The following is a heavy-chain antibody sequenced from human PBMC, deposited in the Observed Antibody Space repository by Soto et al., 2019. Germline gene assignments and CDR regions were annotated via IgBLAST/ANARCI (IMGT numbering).Heavy chain of an antibody. V-gene: IGHV4-34*01. Sequence: QVQLQQWGAGPLRPLETLSLTCGVSGGSFSGYYWAWIRQSPGKGLECIGEINDRGSINYNPSLKSRVSISVDTSKNHYSLKLRSVTAADTAVYYCARESHDILTGPPWVWYFDLWGRGTLVTVSS. J-gene: IGHJ2*01. CDR1: GGSFSGYY. CDR2: INDRGSI. CDR3: ARESHDILTGPPWVWYFDL. D-gene: IGHD3-9*01.